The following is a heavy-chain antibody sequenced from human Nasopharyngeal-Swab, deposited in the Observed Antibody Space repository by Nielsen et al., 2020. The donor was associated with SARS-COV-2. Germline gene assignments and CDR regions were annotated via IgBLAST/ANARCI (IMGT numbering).Heavy chain of an antibody. D-gene: IGHD2-8*02. V-gene: IGHV1-69*04. CDR2: IIPMRGIA. J-gene: IGHJ5*02. CDR1: GGTFRSQG. Sequence: SVKVSCKASGGTFRSQGISWVRQAPGQGLEWMGRIIPMRGIANYAQNFQGRVTITADKSTNTVYMELSSLRSDDTAMYFCAEDPGGRGRGSWGPGTQVTVSS. CDR3: AEDPGGRGRGS.